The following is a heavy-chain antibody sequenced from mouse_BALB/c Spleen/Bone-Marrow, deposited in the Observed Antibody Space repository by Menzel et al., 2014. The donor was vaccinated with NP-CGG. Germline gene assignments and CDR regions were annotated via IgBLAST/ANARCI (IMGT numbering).Heavy chain of an antibody. V-gene: IGHV3-5*02. J-gene: IGHJ2*01. D-gene: IGHD2-4*01. CDR1: GISITTGNYR. CDR2: IYYSGTI. CDR3: ARGAMITTGYFDY. Sequence: ESGPGLVKPSQTVSLTCTVTGISITTGNYRWSWIRQFPGNKLEWIGYIYYSGTITYNPSLTSRTTITRDTSKNQFFLEINSLTAEDTATYYCARGAMITTGYFDYWGQGTTLTVSS.